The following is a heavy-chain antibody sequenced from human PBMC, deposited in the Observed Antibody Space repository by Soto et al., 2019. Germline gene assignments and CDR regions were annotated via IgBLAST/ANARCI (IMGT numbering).Heavy chain of an antibody. CDR1: GSTFSQHW. J-gene: IGHJ4*02. CDR2: INQEGNDK. CDR3: TKLYDDY. D-gene: IGHD3-16*01. Sequence: EVQLVESGGGVVQPGGSLRLSCAASGSTFSQHWLNWVRQAPGKGPEWVAKINQEGNDKKYVDSMKGRFTISRDNAKNSLYLQMNSLRAEDTAVYYCTKLYDDYWGQGTLVTVSS. V-gene: IGHV3-7*03.